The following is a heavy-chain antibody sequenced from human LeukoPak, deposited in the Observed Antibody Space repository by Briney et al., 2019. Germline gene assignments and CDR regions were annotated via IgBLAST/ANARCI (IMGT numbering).Heavy chain of an antibody. CDR1: GGSISSYY. D-gene: IGHD3-10*01. V-gene: IGHV4-59*01. J-gene: IGHJ5*02. Sequence: SSETLSLTCTVSGGSISSYYWSWIRQPPGKGLEWIGYIYYSGSTNYNPSLKSRVTIAVDTSKNKFSLKLSSVTAADTAVYYCARDSNDYYGSGSYRFDPWGQGTLVTVSS. CDR2: IYYSGST. CDR3: ARDSNDYYGSGSYRFDP.